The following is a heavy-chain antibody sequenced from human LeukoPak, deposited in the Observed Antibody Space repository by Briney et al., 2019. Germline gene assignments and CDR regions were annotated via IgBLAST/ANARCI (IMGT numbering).Heavy chain of an antibody. J-gene: IGHJ2*01. CDR1: GYSISSGYY. CDR3: ARDGPVEMVTISYFDL. V-gene: IGHV4-38-2*02. Sequence: PSETLSLTCTVSGYSISSGYYWGWIRQPPGKGLEWIGSIYHSGSTYYNPSLKSRVTISVDKSKNQFSLKLSSVTAADTAVYYCARDGPVEMVTISYFDLWGRGTLVTVSS. D-gene: IGHD5-24*01. CDR2: IYHSGST.